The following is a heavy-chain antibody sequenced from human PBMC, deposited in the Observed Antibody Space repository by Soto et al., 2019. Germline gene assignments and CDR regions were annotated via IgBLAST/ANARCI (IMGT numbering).Heavy chain of an antibody. CDR1: GVRVCSYG. CDR3: ATKMGPQWELVKLKGNY. V-gene: IGHV3-21*01. J-gene: IGHJ4*02. CDR2: ITSSSSYI. Sequence: PGWSLGLACAASGVRVCSYGVNGVRQAPGKGLEWVSSITSSSSYIYYPDSVKGRFPISRDNSKDTLDLQMNSLRAEDTAVYYCATKMGPQWELVKLKGNYWGQGTLVTVSS. D-gene: IGHD1-26*01.